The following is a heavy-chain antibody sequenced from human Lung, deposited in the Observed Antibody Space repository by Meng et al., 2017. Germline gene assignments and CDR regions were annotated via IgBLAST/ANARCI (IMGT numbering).Heavy chain of an antibody. V-gene: IGHV3-74*01. CDR3: TNDRLNH. CDR2: INRDGTKP. D-gene: IGHD1-1*01. Sequence: EVQLVECGGGLVPPGGSLRLSCAASGFTFTDHWMHWVRQGPGKGLVWVSRINRDGTKPTCADSVKGRFTISRDNAKNTLYLQMNNLRAEDTAFYYCTNDRLNHWGQGALVTVSS. J-gene: IGHJ1*01. CDR1: GFTFTDHW.